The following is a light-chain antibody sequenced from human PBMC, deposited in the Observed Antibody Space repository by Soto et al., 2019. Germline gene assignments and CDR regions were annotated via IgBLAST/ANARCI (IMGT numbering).Light chain of an antibody. V-gene: IGKV1-5*01. CDR1: QSVGRW. CDR2: DAS. J-gene: IGKJ2*03. Sequence: DIQLTQSPSTLSASVGDTVTITCRASQSVGRWLAWYQHKLGKAPELLIHDASSLESGVPSRFSGSGSGTEFTLTIDSLQPDDFATYYCQQYNHYYSFGQGTKLEVK. CDR3: QQYNHYYS.